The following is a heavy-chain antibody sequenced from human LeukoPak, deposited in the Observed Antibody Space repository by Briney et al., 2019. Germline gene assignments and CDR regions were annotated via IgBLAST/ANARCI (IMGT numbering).Heavy chain of an antibody. CDR3: ATDLDYGGYSHFDF. V-gene: IGHV3-11*06. J-gene: IGHJ4*02. D-gene: IGHD4-23*01. Sequence: GGSLRLSCAASGFTFSDYYMSWIRQAPGKGLEWVSYISSSSSYTNYADSVKGRFTISRDNAKNTLWLQINSLRAEDTAVYYCATDLDYGGYSHFDFWGQGTLVTVSS. CDR2: ISSSSSYT. CDR1: GFTFSDYY.